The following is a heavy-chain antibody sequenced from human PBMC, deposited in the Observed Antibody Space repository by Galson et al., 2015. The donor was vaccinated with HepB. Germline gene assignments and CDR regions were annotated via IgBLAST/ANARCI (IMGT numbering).Heavy chain of an antibody. CDR3: ASARAYSLFDY. CDR2: ISGSGGST. J-gene: IGHJ4*02. Sequence: SLRLSCAASGFTFSSYAMSWVRQAPGKGLEWVSAISGSGGSTYYADSVKGRFTISRDDSKNTLYLQMNSLRAEDTAVYYCASARAYSLFDYWGQGTLVTVSS. D-gene: IGHD6-13*01. V-gene: IGHV3-23*01. CDR1: GFTFSSYA.